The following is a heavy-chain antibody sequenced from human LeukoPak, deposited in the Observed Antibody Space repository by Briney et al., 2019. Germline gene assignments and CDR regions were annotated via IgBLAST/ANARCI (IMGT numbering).Heavy chain of an antibody. J-gene: IGHJ4*02. CDR3: ARGGCSSTSCYLYDY. D-gene: IGHD2-2*01. CDR1: GGSISSYY. CDR2: IYTSGST. V-gene: IGHV4-4*07. Sequence: SETLSLTCTVSGGSISSYYWSWIRQPAGKGLEWIGRIYTSGSTNYNPFLKSRVTMSVDTSKNQFSLKLSSVTAADTAVYYCARGGCSSTSCYLYDYWGQGTLVTVSS.